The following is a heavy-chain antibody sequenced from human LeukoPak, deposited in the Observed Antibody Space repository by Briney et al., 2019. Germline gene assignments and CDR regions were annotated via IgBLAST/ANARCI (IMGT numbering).Heavy chain of an antibody. D-gene: IGHD3-22*01. CDR3: ARDPNNYYDSSGYYNWFDP. V-gene: IGHV1-18*01. CDR1: GYTFTSYG. CDR2: ISAYNGNT. J-gene: IGHJ5*02. Sequence: ASVKVSCKASGYTFTSYGISWVRQAPGQGLEWMGWISAYNGNTNYAQKLQGRVTMTTDTSTSTAYMELRSLRSDDTAVYSCARDPNNYYDSSGYYNWFDPWGQGTLVTVSS.